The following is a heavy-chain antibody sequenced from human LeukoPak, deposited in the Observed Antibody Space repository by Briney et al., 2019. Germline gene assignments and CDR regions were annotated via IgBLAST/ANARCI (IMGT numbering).Heavy chain of an antibody. CDR3: AREVPVAGHYFDY. D-gene: IGHD6-19*01. J-gene: IGHJ4*02. CDR1: GGTFSSYA. Sequence: SVKVSCKASGGTFSSYAISWVRQAPGQGLEWMGGIIPIFGTANYAQKFQGRVTITADESTSTAYMELSSLRSEDTAVYYCAREVPVAGHYFDYWGQGALVTVSS. CDR2: IIPIFGTA. V-gene: IGHV1-69*13.